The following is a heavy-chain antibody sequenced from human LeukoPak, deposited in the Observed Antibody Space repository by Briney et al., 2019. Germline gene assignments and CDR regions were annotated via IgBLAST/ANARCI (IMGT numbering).Heavy chain of an antibody. Sequence: SETLSLTCTLSGVSITNSRYYWGWVRQPPGKELEWIGTIHYGGNTYYNPSLRSRGTISVDSSSNQFSLRMSSMTAADTAVYYCAGYSGFDWRNYFDYWGQGFLVTVSS. CDR3: AGYSGFDWRNYFDY. D-gene: IGHD5-12*01. CDR2: IHYGGNT. CDR1: GVSITNSRYY. J-gene: IGHJ4*02. V-gene: IGHV4-39*01.